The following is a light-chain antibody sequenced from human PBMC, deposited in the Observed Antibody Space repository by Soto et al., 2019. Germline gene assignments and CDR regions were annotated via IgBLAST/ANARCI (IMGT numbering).Light chain of an antibody. CDR2: EGS. CDR1: SSDVGSYNL. J-gene: IGLJ2*01. V-gene: IGLV2-23*01. CDR3: CSYAGSSTHVV. Sequence: QSVLTQPASVSGSPGQSITISCTGTSSDVGSYNLVSWYQQHPGKAPKLTIYEGSKRPSGVSNRFSGSKSGNTASLTISGLQAEDEADYYCCSYAGSSTHVVFGGGTKVTVL.